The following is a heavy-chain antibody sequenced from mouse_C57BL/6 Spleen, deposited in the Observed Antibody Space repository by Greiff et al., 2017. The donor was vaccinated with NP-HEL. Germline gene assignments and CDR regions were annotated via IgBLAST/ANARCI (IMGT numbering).Heavy chain of an antibody. CDR3: ARYYYGFDY. CDR2: IYPGDGDT. J-gene: IGHJ2*01. V-gene: IGHV1-82*01. D-gene: IGHD1-1*01. Sequence: QVQLQQSGPELVKPGASVKISCTASGYAFSSSWMNWVKQRPGKGLEWIGRIYPGDGDTNYNGKFKGKATLTADKSSSTAYMQLSSLTSEDSAVYFCARYYYGFDYWGQGTTLTVSS. CDR1: GYAFSSSW.